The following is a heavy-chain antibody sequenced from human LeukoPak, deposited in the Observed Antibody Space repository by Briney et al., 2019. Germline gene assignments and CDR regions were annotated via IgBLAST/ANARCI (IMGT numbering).Heavy chain of an antibody. CDR2: IYYSGST. Sequence: PSETLSLTCTVSGGSISTYYWSWIRQPPGKGLEWIGYIYYSGSTNYNPSLKSRVTISVDTSKNQFSLKLSSVTAADTAVYYCARVHDFWSAYYDYWGQGTLVTVSS. CDR1: GGSISTYY. D-gene: IGHD3-3*01. CDR3: ARVHDFWSAYYDY. J-gene: IGHJ4*02. V-gene: IGHV4-59*01.